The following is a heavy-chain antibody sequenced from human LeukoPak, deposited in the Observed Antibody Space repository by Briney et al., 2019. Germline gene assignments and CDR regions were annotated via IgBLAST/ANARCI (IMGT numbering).Heavy chain of an antibody. V-gene: IGHV3-30*03. CDR2: ISQDGSKK. CDR1: GFTFSYYG. J-gene: IGHJ4*02. D-gene: IGHD1-14*01. CDR3: ARDYRRNLFDY. Sequence: GGSLRLSCVVSGFTFSYYGIHWVRQAPGKGLEWVAFISQDGSKKDYLDSVKGRFTISRDNSRDTLYLQLDSLRHEDTAVYLCARDYRRNLFDYWGQGTLVIVSS.